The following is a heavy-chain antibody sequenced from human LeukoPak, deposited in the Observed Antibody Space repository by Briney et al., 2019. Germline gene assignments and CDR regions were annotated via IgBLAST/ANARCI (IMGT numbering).Heavy chain of an antibody. CDR2: IIPIFGTA. CDR1: GCTFSSYA. Sequence: GASVKVSCKASGCTFSSYAISWVRQAPGQGLEWMGRIIPIFGTANYAQKFQGRVTITTDESTSTAYMELSSLRSEDTAVYYCASDTRYYDFWSGYYITGEPNWFDPWGQGTLVTVSS. CDR3: ASDTRYYDFWSGYYITGEPNWFDP. D-gene: IGHD3-3*01. J-gene: IGHJ5*02. V-gene: IGHV1-69*05.